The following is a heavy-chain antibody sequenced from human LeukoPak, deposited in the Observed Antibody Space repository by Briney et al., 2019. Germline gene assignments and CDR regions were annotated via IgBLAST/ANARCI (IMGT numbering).Heavy chain of an antibody. D-gene: IGHD2-2*01. CDR3: ARDSCSSTSCHLFDY. Sequence: GGSLRLSCAASGFTFSSYSMNWVRQAPGKGLEWVSAISGSGGSTYYADSVKGRFTISRDNSKNTLYLQMNSLRAEDTAVYYCARDSCSSTSCHLFDYWGQGTLVTVSS. J-gene: IGHJ4*02. CDR2: ISGSGGST. CDR1: GFTFSSYS. V-gene: IGHV3-23*01.